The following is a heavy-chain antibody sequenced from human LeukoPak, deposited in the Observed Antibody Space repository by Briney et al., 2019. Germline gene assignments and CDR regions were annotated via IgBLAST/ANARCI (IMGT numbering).Heavy chain of an antibody. D-gene: IGHD6-13*01. Sequence: PGGSLRLSCAASGFTFSSYGMHWVRQAPGKGLEWVAVIWYDGSNKYYADSAKGRFTISRDNSKNTPYLQMNSLRAEDTAVYYCARVARSSSWSEGYYGMDVWGQGTTVTVSS. V-gene: IGHV3-33*01. CDR3: ARVARSSSWSEGYYGMDV. J-gene: IGHJ6*02. CDR2: IWYDGSNK. CDR1: GFTFSSYG.